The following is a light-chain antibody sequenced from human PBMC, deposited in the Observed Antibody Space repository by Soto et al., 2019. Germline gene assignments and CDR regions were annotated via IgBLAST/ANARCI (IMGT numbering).Light chain of an antibody. CDR1: SSDVGGYNY. V-gene: IGLV2-11*01. Sequence: QSVLTQPRSVSGSPGQSVTISCTGTSSDVGGYNYVSWYQQHPGKAPKLMIYDVSKRPSGVPDRFSGSKSGKTASLTFFGLRAEDEADYYCCSYAGTYTYVFGTGTKVTVL. CDR2: DVS. CDR3: CSYAGTYTYV. J-gene: IGLJ1*01.